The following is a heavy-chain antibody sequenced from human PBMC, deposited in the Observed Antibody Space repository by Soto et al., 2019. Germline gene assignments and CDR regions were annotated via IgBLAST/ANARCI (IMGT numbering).Heavy chain of an antibody. V-gene: IGHV3-23*01. D-gene: IGHD1-1*01. CDR1: GFTLNMYA. J-gene: IGHJ4*02. CDR2: IGGSGANT. Sequence: LGLSCAASGFTLNMYAMSWVRQAPGKGLEWVSGIGGSGANTFYADFVKGRFTISRDNSKNTLYLQMDSLRAEDTAIYYCARTITGYFWAGAYWGQGTLVTVSS. CDR3: ARTITGYFWAGAY.